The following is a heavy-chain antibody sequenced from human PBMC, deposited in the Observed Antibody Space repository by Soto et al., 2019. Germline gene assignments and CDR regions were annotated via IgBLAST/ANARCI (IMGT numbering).Heavy chain of an antibody. V-gene: IGHV4-59*01. CDR3: ARGGTYSRLIIGDWFDP. CDR2: INYSGST. CDR1: GGSISSYY. Sequence: QVQLQESGPGLVKASETLSLTCTVSGGSISSYYWSWIRQPPGKTLEWIGYINYSGSTNYNPSLTSRVTISVDTSKNQSSLKLSSVTAADTAMYYGARGGTYSRLIIGDWFDPWGQGTLVTVSS. J-gene: IGHJ5*02. D-gene: IGHD3-16*01.